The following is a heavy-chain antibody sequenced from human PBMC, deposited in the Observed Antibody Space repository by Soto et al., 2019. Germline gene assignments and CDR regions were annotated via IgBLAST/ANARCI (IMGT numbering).Heavy chain of an antibody. V-gene: IGHV1-18*01. CDR2: ISAYNGNT. CDR1: VYTFTSYG. D-gene: IGHD2-8*01. J-gene: IGHJ5*02. Sequence: ASXKVSCKASVYTFTSYGISWVGQARGQRLEWMGWISAYNGNTNYAQKLQGRVTMTTDTSTSTAYMELRSLRSDDTAVYFCARGYCTNGVCYRGFDPWGQGTLVTVSS. CDR3: ARGYCTNGVCYRGFDP.